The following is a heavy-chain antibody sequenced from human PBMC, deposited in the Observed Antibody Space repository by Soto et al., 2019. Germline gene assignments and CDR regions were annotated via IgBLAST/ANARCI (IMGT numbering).Heavy chain of an antibody. D-gene: IGHD3-22*01. CDR1: GGSISGYY. V-gene: IGHV4-59*08. J-gene: IGHJ3*02. Sequence: SETLSLTCTVSGGSISGYYWSWIRQPPGEGLEWIGYISHTGNTNNNPSLRSRVTISVDTSKNQFSLKLSSVTAADTAVYYCVRHKFNPMTYYYDSSGYYLDAFDIWGQGTMVTVSS. CDR3: VRHKFNPMTYYYDSSGYYLDAFDI. CDR2: ISHTGNT.